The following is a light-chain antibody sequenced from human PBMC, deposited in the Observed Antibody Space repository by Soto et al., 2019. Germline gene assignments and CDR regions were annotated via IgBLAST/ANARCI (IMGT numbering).Light chain of an antibody. Sequence: QSVLTQSASVSGSPGQSITISCTGTSSDVGGYNYVSWYQQHPGKAPKLMIYDVSNRPSGVSNRFSGSKSGNTASLTISGLQAEDEADYYCSSYTSSSTLFYVFGTGTKSPS. CDR2: DVS. CDR1: SSDVGGYNY. J-gene: IGLJ1*01. CDR3: SSYTSSSTLFYV. V-gene: IGLV2-14*01.